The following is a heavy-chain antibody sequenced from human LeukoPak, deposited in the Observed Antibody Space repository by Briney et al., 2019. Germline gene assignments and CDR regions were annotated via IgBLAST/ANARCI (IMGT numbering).Heavy chain of an antibody. D-gene: IGHD3-10*01. Sequence: ASVKVSCKASGYTFTSYGISWVRQAPGQGLEWMGWISAYNGNTNYAQKLQGRVTMTTDTSTSTAYMELRSLRSDDTAVYYCARAATMVRGVISPNPHYYYMDVWGKWTTVTISS. CDR1: GYTFTSYG. J-gene: IGHJ6*03. V-gene: IGHV1-18*01. CDR2: ISAYNGNT. CDR3: ARAATMVRGVISPNPHYYYMDV.